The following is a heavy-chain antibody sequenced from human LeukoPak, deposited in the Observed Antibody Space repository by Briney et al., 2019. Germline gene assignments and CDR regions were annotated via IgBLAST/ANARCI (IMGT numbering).Heavy chain of an antibody. Sequence: SETLSLTCTVSGGSISSGGYYWSWIRQPPGKGLEWIGYIYHSGSTYYNPSLKSRVTISVDRPKNQFSLKLSSVTAADTAVYYCARGDYVTLNYWGQGSLVTVSS. CDR3: ARGDYVTLNY. J-gene: IGHJ4*02. CDR1: GGSISSGGYY. D-gene: IGHD3-16*01. V-gene: IGHV4-30-2*01. CDR2: IYHSGST.